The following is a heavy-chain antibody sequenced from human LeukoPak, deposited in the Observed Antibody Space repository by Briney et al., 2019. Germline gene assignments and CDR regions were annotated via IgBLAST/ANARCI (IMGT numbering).Heavy chain of an antibody. V-gene: IGHV3-73*01. J-gene: IGHJ4*02. CDR3: TRSGLDY. CDR2: IRSKGFSYAT. Sequence: PGGSLRLSCAASGFTFSGSAMHWLRQASGKGLEWVGRIRSKGFSYATAYAASVKGRFTISRDDSQNTAYLQMNSLKTEDTAVYFCTRSGLDYWGQGTLVTVSS. CDR1: GFTFSGSA.